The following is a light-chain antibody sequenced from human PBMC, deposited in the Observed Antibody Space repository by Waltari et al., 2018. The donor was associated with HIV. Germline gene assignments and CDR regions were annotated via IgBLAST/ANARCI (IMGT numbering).Light chain of an antibody. J-gene: IGKJ4*01. CDR2: GAS. CDR1: QSVSSN. Sequence: EIVMTQSPATLSVSPGERATLSCRASQSVSSNLAWYQQKPGQAPRLLIYGASTRATGIPARFSGSGSGTEFTLTISSLQSEDFAVYYGQQYNNCRTFGGGTKVEIK. V-gene: IGKV3-15*01. CDR3: QQYNNCRT.